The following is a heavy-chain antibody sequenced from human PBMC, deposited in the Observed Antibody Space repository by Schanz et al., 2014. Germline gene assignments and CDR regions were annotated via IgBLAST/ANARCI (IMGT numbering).Heavy chain of an antibody. D-gene: IGHD3-10*01. J-gene: IGHJ4*02. V-gene: IGHV3-23*04. CDR1: GFTFSSYA. CDR2: ISASGGST. CDR3: AKNFGSGSYGSPFDY. Sequence: VQLVESGGGVVQPGRSLRLSCAVSGFTFSSYAMTWVRQAPGKGLEWVSAISASGGSTYYADSVKGRFTISRDNSKNTLYLQMNSLRAEDTAVYYCAKNFGSGSYGSPFDYWGQGTLVTVSS.